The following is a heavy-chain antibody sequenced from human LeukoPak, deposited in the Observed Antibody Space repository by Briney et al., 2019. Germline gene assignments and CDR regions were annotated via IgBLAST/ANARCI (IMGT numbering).Heavy chain of an antibody. CDR1: GGSISSYY. D-gene: IGHD3-9*01. J-gene: IGHJ4*02. Sequence: SETLSLTCTVSGGSISSYYWSWIRQPPGKGLEWIGEINHSGSTNYNPSLKSRVTISVDTSKNQFSLKLSSVTAADTAVYYCARGERYFDWLFDYWGQGTLVTVSS. CDR2: INHSGST. V-gene: IGHV4-34*01. CDR3: ARGERYFDWLFDY.